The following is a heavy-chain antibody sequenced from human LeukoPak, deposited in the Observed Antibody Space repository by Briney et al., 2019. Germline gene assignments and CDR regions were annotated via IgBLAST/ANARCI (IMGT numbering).Heavy chain of an antibody. CDR1: GGSFSGYY. CDR2: INHSGST. Sequence: SETLSLTCAVYGGSFSGYYWSWIRQPPGKGLEWIGEINHSGSTNYNPSLKSRVTISVDTSKNQFSLKLSSVTAADTAVYYCARAQTYDFWSGYSFDYWGQGTLVTVSS. J-gene: IGHJ4*02. V-gene: IGHV4-34*01. CDR3: ARAQTYDFWSGYSFDY. D-gene: IGHD3-3*01.